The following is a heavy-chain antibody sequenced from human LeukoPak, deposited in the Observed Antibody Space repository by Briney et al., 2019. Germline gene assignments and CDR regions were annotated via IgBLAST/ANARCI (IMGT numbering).Heavy chain of an antibody. J-gene: IGHJ4*02. D-gene: IGHD3-22*01. V-gene: IGHV3-30*01. CDR2: DGSDT. Sequence: DGSDTNYADSVKGRFTISRDNSKNTLYLQMNSLRAEDTAVYYCARSRGVTMIVVALDYWGQGTLVTVSS. CDR3: ARSRGVTMIVVALDY.